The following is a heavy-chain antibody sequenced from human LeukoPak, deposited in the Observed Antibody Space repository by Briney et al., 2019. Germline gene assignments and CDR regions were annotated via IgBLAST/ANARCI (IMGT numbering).Heavy chain of an antibody. CDR3: AKSPRGVYGDYVDY. J-gene: IGHJ4*02. D-gene: IGHD4-17*01. V-gene: IGHV3-23*01. Sequence: GGSLRLSCAASGFTFSSYAMSWVRQAPGKGLEWVSAISGSGGSTYYADSVKGRFTISRDNSKNTLYLQMNSLRAEDTAVFYSAKSPRGVYGDYVDYWGQGTPVTVSS. CDR1: GFTFSSYA. CDR2: ISGSGGST.